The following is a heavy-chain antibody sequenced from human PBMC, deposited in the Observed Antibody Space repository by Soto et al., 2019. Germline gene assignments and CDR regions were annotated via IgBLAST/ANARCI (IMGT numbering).Heavy chain of an antibody. Sequence: ASVKVSCKASGYTFTTYDINWLRQTTGQGLEWMGWMNPNSGNTGYAQKFQGRVTMTRNTSISTVYMELSSLRSEDTALYYCARGRGSWYKWFDPWGQETLVTVCS. V-gene: IGHV1-8*01. J-gene: IGHJ5*02. D-gene: IGHD6-13*01. CDR2: MNPNSGNT. CDR3: ARGRGSWYKWFDP. CDR1: GYTFTTYD.